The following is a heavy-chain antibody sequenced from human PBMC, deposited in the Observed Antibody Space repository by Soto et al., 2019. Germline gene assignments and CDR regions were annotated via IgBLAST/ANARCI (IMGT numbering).Heavy chain of an antibody. CDR1: EGTFNSYA. D-gene: IGHD6-13*01. Sequence: QAQVVQSGAEVRKPGSSVKLSCKASEGTFNSYAIAWVRQAPGQGLEWMGGIIPYYNTLNYAQKFQDRVTITADDPTNTVYMELSSLRSDDTAVYFCASGASRWYPYLFDSWAQGTLVTVSS. CDR2: IIPYYNTL. V-gene: IGHV1-69*01. J-gene: IGHJ4*02. CDR3: ASGASRWYPYLFDS.